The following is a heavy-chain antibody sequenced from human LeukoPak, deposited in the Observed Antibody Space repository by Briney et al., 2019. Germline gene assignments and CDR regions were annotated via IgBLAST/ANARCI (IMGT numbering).Heavy chain of an antibody. J-gene: IGHJ3*02. CDR1: GGSISSSTW. V-gene: IGHV4-4*02. D-gene: IGHD4-17*01. CDR3: ARDTTLTAGAFDI. Sequence: PSESLSLTCAVSGGSISSSTWWSWVRQPPGKGLEWIGEIYHSGSTNYNPSLKSRVTISVDTSKNQFSLKLSSVTAADTAVYYCARDTTLTAGAFDIWGQGTMVTVSS. CDR2: IYHSGST.